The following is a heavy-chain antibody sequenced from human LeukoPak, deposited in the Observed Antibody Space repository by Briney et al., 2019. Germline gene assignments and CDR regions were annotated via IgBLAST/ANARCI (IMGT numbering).Heavy chain of an antibody. CDR2: ISGSGGST. Sequence: GGSLRLSCAASGFTFSSYAMSWVRQAPGKGLEWVSAISGSGGSTYYADSVKGRFTISRDNSKNTLYLQMNSLRAEDTAVYYCAKFGEILTGPYYYYMDVWGKETTVTVSS. V-gene: IGHV3-23*01. CDR1: GFTFSSYA. CDR3: AKFGEILTGPYYYYMDV. D-gene: IGHD3-9*01. J-gene: IGHJ6*03.